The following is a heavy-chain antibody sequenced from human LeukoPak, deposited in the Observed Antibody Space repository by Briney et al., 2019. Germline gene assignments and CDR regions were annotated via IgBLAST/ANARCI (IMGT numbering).Heavy chain of an antibody. Sequence: GGSLRLSCAASGFTFSSYGMHWVRQAPGKGLEWVAFIRYDGSDKYYADSVKGRFTISRDNSKNTLYLQMNSLRAEDTAVYYCANLPLVRGVCDYWGQGTLVTVSS. CDR1: GFTFSSYG. D-gene: IGHD3-10*01. V-gene: IGHV3-30*02. CDR3: ANLPLVRGVCDY. CDR2: IRYDGSDK. J-gene: IGHJ4*02.